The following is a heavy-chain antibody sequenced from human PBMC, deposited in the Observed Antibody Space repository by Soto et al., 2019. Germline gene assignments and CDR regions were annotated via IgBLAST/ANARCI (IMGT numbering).Heavy chain of an antibody. J-gene: IGHJ3*02. D-gene: IGHD5-12*01. Sequence: ASVKVSCKASGGTFSSYAISGVRQAPGQGLEWMGGIIPIFGTANYAQKFQGRVTITADESTSTAYMVLSSLRSEDTAVYYCASYSGYDFAFDIWGQGTMVTVSS. V-gene: IGHV1-69*13. CDR2: IIPIFGTA. CDR1: GGTFSSYA. CDR3: ASYSGYDFAFDI.